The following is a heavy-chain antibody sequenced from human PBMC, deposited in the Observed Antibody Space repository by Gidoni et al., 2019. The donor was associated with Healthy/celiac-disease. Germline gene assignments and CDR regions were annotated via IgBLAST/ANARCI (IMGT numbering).Heavy chain of an antibody. CDR1: GFTFSSYT. CDR2: ISSSSSYI. CDR3: ARDLFIAAAGRDY. Sequence: EVQLGESGGGMVTPGGYLRLYCAASGFTFSSYTMNWVRQAPGKGLELFSSISSSSSYIYYADSVKGRFTISRDNAKNSLYLQMNSLRAEDTAVYYCARDLFIAAAGRDYWGQGTLVTVSS. J-gene: IGHJ4*02. V-gene: IGHV3-21*01. D-gene: IGHD6-13*01.